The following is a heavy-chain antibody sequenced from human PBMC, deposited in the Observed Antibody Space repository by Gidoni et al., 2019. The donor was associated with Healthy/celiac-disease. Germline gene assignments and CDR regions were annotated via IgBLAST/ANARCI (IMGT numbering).Heavy chain of an antibody. Sequence: QVQLQQWGAGLLKPSETLSLTCAVYGGSFSGYYWSWIRQPPGKGLEWIGEINHSGSTNYNPSLKSRVTISVDTSKNQFSLKLSSVTAADTAVYYCASSEVTERKRNDAFDIWGQGTMVTVSS. CDR1: GGSFSGYY. CDR2: INHSGST. CDR3: ASSEVTERKRNDAFDI. V-gene: IGHV4-34*01. D-gene: IGHD5-18*01. J-gene: IGHJ3*02.